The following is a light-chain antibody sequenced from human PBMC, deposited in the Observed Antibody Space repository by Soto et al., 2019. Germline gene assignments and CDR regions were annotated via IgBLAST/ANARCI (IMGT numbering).Light chain of an antibody. V-gene: IGKV3-15*01. Sequence: EIVITQFPATPAVSPGEKNTPPCRGSQRINTNLAWYQQKPGQAPRLLIYGASTRATGLPGSFSGSGSGTEFTLTINSLQSEDFAVYYCQQYDKWPITFGQGTRLEIK. CDR3: QQYDKWPIT. J-gene: IGKJ5*01. CDR1: QRINTN. CDR2: GAS.